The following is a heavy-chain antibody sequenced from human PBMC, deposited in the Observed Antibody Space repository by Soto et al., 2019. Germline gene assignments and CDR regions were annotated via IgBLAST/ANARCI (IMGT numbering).Heavy chain of an antibody. Sequence: GXSXKVSFKASGGTXISYAISLVRQTPGQGLEWMGGIIPIFGTANYEQKSQRRVTIKADESTRTAYMELSSLRSEDTAVYHCARETYYYDSSGYYYEGARDYWGQGTLGTVS. V-gene: IGHV1-69*13. D-gene: IGHD3-22*01. CDR1: GGTXISYA. CDR3: ARETYYYDSSGYYYEGARDY. J-gene: IGHJ4*02. CDR2: IIPIFGTA.